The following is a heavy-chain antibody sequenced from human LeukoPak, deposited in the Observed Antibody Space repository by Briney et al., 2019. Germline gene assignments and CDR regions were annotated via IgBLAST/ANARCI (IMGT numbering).Heavy chain of an antibody. CDR3: ARLKFYDSTGYSPGYYMDV. CDR2: IYTTGKT. D-gene: IGHD3-22*01. V-gene: IGHV4-4*07. Sequence: SETLSLTCTVSSGSINSYYWGWVRQPAGRGLEWIGRIYTTGKTDYNPSLKSRLTMSLDTSRKQFSLRLTSVTAADTAVYYCARLKFYDSTGYSPGYYMDVWGKGTTVSVFS. CDR1: SGSINSYY. J-gene: IGHJ6*03.